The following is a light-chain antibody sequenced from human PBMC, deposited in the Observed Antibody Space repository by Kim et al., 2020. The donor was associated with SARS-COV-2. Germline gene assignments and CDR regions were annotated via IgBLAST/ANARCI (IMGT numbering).Light chain of an antibody. J-gene: IGKJ4*01. CDR2: DAS. CDR3: QQRSNWPLT. Sequence: LSPGEKATLSCRASQSVSSYLGWYQHKPGQPPRLLIYDASNRATGIPVRFSGSGSGTDFTLTISRLEPEDSAVYYCQQRSNWPLTFGGGTKVDIK. CDR1: QSVSSY. V-gene: IGKV3-11*01.